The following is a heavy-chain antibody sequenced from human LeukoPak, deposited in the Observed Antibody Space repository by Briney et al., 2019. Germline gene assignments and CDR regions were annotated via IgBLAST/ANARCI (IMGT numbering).Heavy chain of an antibody. CDR1: GYTFTGYY. D-gene: IGHD4/OR15-4a*01. Sequence: ASVKVSCKASGYTFTGYYLFWVRQAPGQGLEWMGWINPNSGATKYAQKFQGRVTLTTDTSIRTTYMELSSLRPDDTAVYYCARDERYSYGDNHYPDLGFWGQGTPVTVSS. V-gene: IGHV1-2*02. CDR3: ARDERYSYGDNHYPDLGF. J-gene: IGHJ4*02. CDR2: INPNSGAT.